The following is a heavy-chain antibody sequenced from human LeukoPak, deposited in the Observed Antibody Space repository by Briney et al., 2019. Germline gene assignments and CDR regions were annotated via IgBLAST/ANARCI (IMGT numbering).Heavy chain of an antibody. J-gene: IGHJ3*02. Sequence: GGSLRLSCAASGFTFSSYGMHWVRQAPGKGLEWVAVISYDGSNKYYADSVKGRFTISRDNSKNTLYLQMNSLRAEDTAVYYCAKDRRQWLASGAFDIWGQGTMVTVSS. CDR3: AKDRRQWLASGAFDI. D-gene: IGHD6-19*01. CDR1: GFTFSSYG. CDR2: ISYDGSNK. V-gene: IGHV3-30*18.